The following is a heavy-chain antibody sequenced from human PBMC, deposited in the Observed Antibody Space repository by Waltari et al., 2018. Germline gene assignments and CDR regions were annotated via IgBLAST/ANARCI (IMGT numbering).Heavy chain of an antibody. J-gene: IGHJ5*02. CDR2: IYSVGST. CDR3: ARGIAARRVGWFDP. D-gene: IGHD6-6*01. CDR1: GGSISSGGYY. V-gene: IGHV4-31*03. Sequence: QVQLQESGPGLVKPSQTLSLTCTVSGGSISSGGYYWSWIRQHPGKGLEWIGNIYSVGSTYYTPSLKIRVTISVDTSKNQFSLKLSSVTAADTAVYYCARGIAARRVGWFDPWGQGTLVTVSS.